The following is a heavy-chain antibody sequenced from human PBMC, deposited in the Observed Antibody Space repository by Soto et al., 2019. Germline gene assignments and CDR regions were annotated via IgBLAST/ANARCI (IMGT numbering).Heavy chain of an antibody. D-gene: IGHD6-13*01. CDR2: IKSKTDGGTT. CDR3: TTGGVGTYSSSWYPRYYYYCGMDV. CDR1: GFTFSNAW. Sequence: EVQLVESGGGLVKPGGSLRLSCAASGFTFSNAWMSWVRQAPGKGLEWVGRIKSKTDGGTTDYAAPVKGRFTISRDDSKNTLYLQMNSLKTEDTAVYYCTTGGVGTYSSSWYPRYYYYCGMDVWGQGTTVTVSS. J-gene: IGHJ6*02. V-gene: IGHV3-15*01.